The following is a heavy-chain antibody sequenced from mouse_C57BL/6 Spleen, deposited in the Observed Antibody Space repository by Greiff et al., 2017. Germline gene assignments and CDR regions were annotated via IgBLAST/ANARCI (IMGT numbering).Heavy chain of an antibody. V-gene: IGHV1-74*01. CDR2: IHPSDSDT. D-gene: IGHD4-1*01. Sequence: QVQLKQPGAELVKPGASVKVSCKASGYTFTSYWMHWVKQRPGQGLEWIGRIHPSDSDTNYNQKFKGKATLTVDKSSSTAYMQLSSLTSEDSAVYYCAIDDWDGRYFDYWGQGTTLTVSS. CDR3: AIDDWDGRYFDY. CDR1: GYTFTSYW. J-gene: IGHJ2*01.